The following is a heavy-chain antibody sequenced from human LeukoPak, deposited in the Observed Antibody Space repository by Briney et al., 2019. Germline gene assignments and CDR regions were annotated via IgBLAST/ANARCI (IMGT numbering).Heavy chain of an antibody. D-gene: IGHD1-14*01. V-gene: IGHV4-39*01. J-gene: IGHJ5*02. CDR2: IYYSGST. Sequence: WVRQAPGKGLEWIGSIYYSGSTYYNPSLKSRVTISVDTSKNQFSLKLSSVTAADTAVYYCASHAITPWFDPWGQGTLVTVSS. CDR3: ASHAITPWFDP.